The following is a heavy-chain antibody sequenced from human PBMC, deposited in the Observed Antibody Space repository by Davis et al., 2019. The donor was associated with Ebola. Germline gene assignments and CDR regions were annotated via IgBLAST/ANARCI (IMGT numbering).Heavy chain of an antibody. CDR1: AFTFSRYS. Sequence: GSLSLSCAASAFTFSRYSMNRVRPAPRNGLGWVSSICRLSSSIYYADSVKGRFTISRDNAKNSLYLQMNSLRAEDTAVYCCARRDLWFGELHYYYYGMDVWGQGTTVTVSS. CDR3: ARRDLWFGELHYYYYGMDV. D-gene: IGHD3-10*01. V-gene: IGHV3-21*01. CDR2: ICRLSSSI. J-gene: IGHJ6*02.